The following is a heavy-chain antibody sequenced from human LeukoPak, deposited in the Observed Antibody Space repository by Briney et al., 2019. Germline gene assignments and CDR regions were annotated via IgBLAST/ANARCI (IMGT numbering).Heavy chain of an antibody. D-gene: IGHD6-13*01. Sequence: PSETLSLTCAVSGGSISSSNWWSWVRQPPGKGLEWIGEVYHSGSTYYNPSLKSRVTISVDTSKNQLSLKLSSVTAADTAVYYCARGSSSWDGWGQGTLVTVSS. J-gene: IGHJ4*02. V-gene: IGHV4-4*02. CDR2: VYHSGST. CDR1: GGSISSSNW. CDR3: ARGSSSWDG.